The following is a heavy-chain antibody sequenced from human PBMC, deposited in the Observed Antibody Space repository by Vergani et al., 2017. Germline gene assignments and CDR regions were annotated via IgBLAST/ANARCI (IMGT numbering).Heavy chain of an antibody. V-gene: IGHV3-74*03. CDR2: IKSDGSIT. CDR1: GFSFNSYW. J-gene: IGHJ6*02. CDR3: ARDRYYLGSGSYPYFYYYGLDV. Sequence: VQLVESGGNVVQSGTSLRLSCAASGFSFNSYWMHWVRQVPGKGLLWVSRIKSDGSITAYADSVKGRFTISRDNAQNTLYLQMNSLRVEHTGVYYCARDRYYLGSGSYPYFYYYGLDVWGQGTAVTVSS. D-gene: IGHD3-10*01.